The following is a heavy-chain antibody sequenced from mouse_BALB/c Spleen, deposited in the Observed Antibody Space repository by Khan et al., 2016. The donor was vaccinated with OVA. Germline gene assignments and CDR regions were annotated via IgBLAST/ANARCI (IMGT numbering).Heavy chain of an antibody. CDR3: ARLAYYYNSEGFAY. J-gene: IGHJ3*01. Sequence: EVELVESGGDLVKPGGSLKLSCAASVFTFSTYGMSWVRQSPDKRLDWVATISSGGSYTYFPDNVKGRFTISRDNAKNTLYLQMSSLKSEDTAMYYCARLAYYYNSEGFAYWGQGTLVTVSA. V-gene: IGHV5-6*01. CDR1: VFTFSTYG. D-gene: IGHD1-1*01. CDR2: ISSGGSYT.